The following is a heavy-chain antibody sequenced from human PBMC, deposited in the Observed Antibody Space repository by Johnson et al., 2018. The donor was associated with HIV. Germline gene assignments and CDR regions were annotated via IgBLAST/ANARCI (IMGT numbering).Heavy chain of an antibody. CDR1: GFTFSSYG. Sequence: VQLVESGGALVQPGGSLRLSCAASGFTFSSYGMSWVRQAPGKGLEWVSGINWNGGSTGYADSVKGRFTISRDNAKSTLYLLMNYLTPEDTAMYYCAVGIQLWFASEGDAFDIWGQGAMVSVSS. J-gene: IGHJ3*02. CDR2: INWNGGST. CDR3: AVGIQLWFASEGDAFDI. V-gene: IGHV3-20*04. D-gene: IGHD5-18*01.